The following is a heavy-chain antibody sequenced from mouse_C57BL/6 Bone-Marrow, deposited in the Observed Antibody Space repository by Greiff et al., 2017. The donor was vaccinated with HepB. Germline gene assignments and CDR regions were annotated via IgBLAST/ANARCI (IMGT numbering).Heavy chain of an antibody. J-gene: IGHJ1*03. CDR2: INPNNGGT. CDR1: GYTFTDYN. Sequence: EVQRVESGPELVKPGASVKIPCKASGYTFTDYNMDWVKQSHGQSLEWIGDINPNNGGTIYNQKFKGKATLTVDKSSSTAYMELRSLTSEDTAVYYCAREGSDWYFDVWGRGTRVTVTS. CDR3: AREGSDWYFDV. V-gene: IGHV1-18*01.